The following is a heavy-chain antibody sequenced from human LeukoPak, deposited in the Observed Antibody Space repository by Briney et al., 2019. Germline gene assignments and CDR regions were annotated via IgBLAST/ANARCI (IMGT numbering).Heavy chain of an antibody. CDR1: GYSISSGYY. J-gene: IGHJ2*01. D-gene: IGHD4-17*01. CDR3: ARVHDYGDWVPSGDWYFDL. Sequence: PSETLSLTCTVSGYSISSGYYWGWIRQPPGKGLEWIGSIYHSGSTYYNPSLKSRVTISVDTSKNQFSLKLSSVTAADTAVYYCARVHDYGDWVPSGDWYFDLWGRGTLVTVSS. CDR2: IYHSGST. V-gene: IGHV4-38-2*02.